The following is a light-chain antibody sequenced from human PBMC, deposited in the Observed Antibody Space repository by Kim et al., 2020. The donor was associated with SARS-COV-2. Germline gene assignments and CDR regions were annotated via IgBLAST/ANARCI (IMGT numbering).Light chain of an antibody. CDR2: QHN. Sequence: VSPGQTATITCSGDKLGDKNGYWYQQKPGQSPVLVIYQHNKRPSGIPERFSGSASGNTATLTITGTQAMDEADYYCQAGDSSTVVFGGGTKLTVL. V-gene: IGLV3-1*01. J-gene: IGLJ2*01. CDR3: QAGDSSTVV. CDR1: KLGDKN.